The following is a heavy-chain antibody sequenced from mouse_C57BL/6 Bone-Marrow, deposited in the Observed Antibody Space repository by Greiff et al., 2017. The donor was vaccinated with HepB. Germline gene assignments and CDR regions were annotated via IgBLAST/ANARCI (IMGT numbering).Heavy chain of an antibody. V-gene: IGHV1-52*01. CDR3: ARRGLPYYFDY. J-gene: IGHJ2*01. CDR1: GYTFTSYW. Sequence: QVQLKESGAELVRPGSSVKLSCKASGYTFTSYWMHWVKQRPIQGLEWIGNIDPSDSETHYNQKFKDKATLTVDKSSSTAYMQLSSLTSEDSAVYYCARRGLPYYFDYWGQGTTLTVSS. D-gene: IGHD2-4*01. CDR2: IDPSDSET.